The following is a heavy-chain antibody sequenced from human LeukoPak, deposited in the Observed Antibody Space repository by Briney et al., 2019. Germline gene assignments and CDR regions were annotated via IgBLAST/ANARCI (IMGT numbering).Heavy chain of an antibody. Sequence: GESLKISCKGSGYSFTSYWISWVRQMPGKGLEWMGRIDPSDSYTNYSPSFQGHVTISADKSISTAYLQWSSLKASDTAMYYCATSWVVPAAMVQENWFDPWGQGTLVTVSS. CDR1: GYSFTSYW. CDR2: IDPSDSYT. D-gene: IGHD2-2*01. J-gene: IGHJ5*02. V-gene: IGHV5-10-1*01. CDR3: ATSWVVPAAMVQENWFDP.